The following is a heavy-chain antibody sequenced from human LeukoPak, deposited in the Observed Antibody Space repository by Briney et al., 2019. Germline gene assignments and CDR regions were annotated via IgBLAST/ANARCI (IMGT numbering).Heavy chain of an antibody. CDR2: ISGSGATT. D-gene: IGHD3-22*01. CDR1: GFTFNNYA. V-gene: IGHV3-23*01. J-gene: IGHJ4*02. CDR3: AKDFDYYDTSYYFFLAVFDY. Sequence: QTGGSLRLSCAASGFTFNNYAMTWVRQAPGKGLEWVSAISGSGATTYYADSVKGRFTISRDSSKNTLYLEMSSLRAEDTAVYYCAKDFDYYDTSYYFFLAVFDYWGQGTLVTVSS.